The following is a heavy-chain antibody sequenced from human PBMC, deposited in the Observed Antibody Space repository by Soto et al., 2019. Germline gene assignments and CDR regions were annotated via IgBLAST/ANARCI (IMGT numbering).Heavy chain of an antibody. D-gene: IGHD2-15*01. CDR2: ISTSIGHT. V-gene: IGHV1-18*01. J-gene: IGHJ5*02. CDR1: GYTFNDYG. CDR3: ARASYCSGGTCTNWFLP. Sequence: QLVQSGAEVKKPGASVKVSCKASGYTFNDYGITWARQAPGQGLEWVGWISTSIGHTNYAHSFQGRVTLTTDTSTATAQMELRSLTADDTAIYYCARASYCSGGTCTNWFLPWGQGTQVTVSS.